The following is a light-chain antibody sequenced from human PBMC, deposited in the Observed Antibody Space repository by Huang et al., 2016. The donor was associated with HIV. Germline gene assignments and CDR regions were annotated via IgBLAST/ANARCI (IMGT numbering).Light chain of an antibody. V-gene: IGKV1-39*01. CDR1: ESIGTY. CDR3: QQSYNTPLTFGPWT. Sequence: DIQMTQSPSSLSASVGDRVTITCRASESIGTYLHWYQQKPGKAPNLLCYATSTLQSGGPSRFSGSGAGTEFTLTISSLQPEDFATYYFQQSYNTPLTFGPWTFGPGTKVEIK. J-gene: IGKJ1*01. CDR2: ATS.